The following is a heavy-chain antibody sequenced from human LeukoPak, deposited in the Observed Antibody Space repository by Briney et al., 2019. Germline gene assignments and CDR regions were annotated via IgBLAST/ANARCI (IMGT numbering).Heavy chain of an antibody. CDR3: ARDLGATVTLQFDY. V-gene: IGHV3-30-3*01. CDR2: ISYDGSNK. J-gene: IGHJ4*02. D-gene: IGHD4-17*01. CDR1: GFTFSSYA. Sequence: PGRSLRLSCAASGFTFSSYAMHWVRQAPGKGLEWVAVISYDGSNKYYADSVKGRFTISRDNSKNTLYLQMNSLRAEDTAVYYCARDLGATVTLQFDYWGQGTLVTVSS.